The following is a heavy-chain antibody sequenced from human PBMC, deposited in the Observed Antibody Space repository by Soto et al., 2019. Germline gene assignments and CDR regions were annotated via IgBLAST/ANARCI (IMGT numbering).Heavy chain of an antibody. D-gene: IGHD3-16*01. CDR1: GFTFNRYV. J-gene: IGHJ4*02. CDR3: VRYGFGGMAVDDS. V-gene: IGHV3-30*03. Sequence: QVQLVESGGGVVQPGRSLRLSCAASGFTFNRYVMNWVRQGPGKGLEWVAAISYDGTTDCYVDSVKGRFTIFRDNSDSTLFLQMNSLTSEDTGVYYCVRYGFGGMAVDDSWGQGTLVTVSS. CDR2: ISYDGTTD.